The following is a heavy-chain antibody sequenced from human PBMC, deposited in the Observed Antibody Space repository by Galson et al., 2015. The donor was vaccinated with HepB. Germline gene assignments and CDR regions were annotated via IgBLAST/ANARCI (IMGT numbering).Heavy chain of an antibody. Sequence: SLRLSCAASGFTFSSYVMSWVRQAPGKGLEWVSAISDSGGSTYYADSVKDRFTISRDNSKNTLYLQMNSLRAEDTAVYYCAKDSRIAAAYWYFDLWGRGTLVTVSS. J-gene: IGHJ2*01. CDR1: GFTFSSYV. D-gene: IGHD6-13*01. V-gene: IGHV3-23*01. CDR3: AKDSRIAAAYWYFDL. CDR2: ISDSGGST.